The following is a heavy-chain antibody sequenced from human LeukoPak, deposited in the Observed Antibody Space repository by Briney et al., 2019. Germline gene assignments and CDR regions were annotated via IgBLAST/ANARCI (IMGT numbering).Heavy chain of an antibody. CDR2: IKHDGSEK. J-gene: IGHJ4*02. CDR1: GFTFSNYY. D-gene: IGHD3-16*01. V-gene: IGHV3-7*01. CDR3: AKERRRVDTSMIRSYFFDS. Sequence: GGSLRLSCAASGFTFSNYYMSWVRQAPGKGLEWVANIKHDGSEKYYVDSVKGRFTISRDNADNSLYLQMSSLRAEDTALYYCAKERRRVDTSMIRSYFFDSWGQGTPVTVSS.